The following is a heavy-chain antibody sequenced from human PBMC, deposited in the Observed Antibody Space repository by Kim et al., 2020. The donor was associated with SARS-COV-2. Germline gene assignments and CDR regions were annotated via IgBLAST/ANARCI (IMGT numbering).Heavy chain of an antibody. CDR3: ARLAAAAAPFDY. Sequence: YYNPSLKSRVTISVDTSKNQFSLKLSSVTAADTAVYYCARLAAAAAPFDYWGQGTLVTVSS. J-gene: IGHJ4*02. D-gene: IGHD6-13*01. V-gene: IGHV4-39*01.